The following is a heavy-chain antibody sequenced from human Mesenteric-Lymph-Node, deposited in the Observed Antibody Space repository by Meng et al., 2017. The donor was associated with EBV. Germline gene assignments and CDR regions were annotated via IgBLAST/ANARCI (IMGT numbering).Heavy chain of an antibody. CDR2: IYYSGST. CDR3: ARGGVDTGTGIDF. J-gene: IGHJ4*02. Sequence: QVQLQESGPGLVRPSETPSPTCIVSSGSLTSYYWSWIRQPPGKGLEWIGYIYYSGSTNYNPSLKSRLTISVDTSKNQFSLTLTSVNAADTAVYYCARGGVDTGTGIDFWGQGTLVTVSS. CDR1: SGSLTSYY. V-gene: IGHV4-59*01. D-gene: IGHD1-7*01.